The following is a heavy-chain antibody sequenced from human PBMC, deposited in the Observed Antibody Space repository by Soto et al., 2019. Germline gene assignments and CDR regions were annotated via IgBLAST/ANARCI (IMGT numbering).Heavy chain of an antibody. D-gene: IGHD4-17*01. V-gene: IGHV4-34*01. CDR3: ARDTVTTAGYFDD. CDR2: INHSGST. Sequence: PSETLSLTCAVYGGSFSGYYWTWIRQPPGTGLEWIGEINHSGSTNFNPSLKSRVTISVDTSKNQFSLKLTSVTAADTAVYYCARDTVTTAGYFDDWGQGTLVT. J-gene: IGHJ4*02. CDR1: GGSFSGYY.